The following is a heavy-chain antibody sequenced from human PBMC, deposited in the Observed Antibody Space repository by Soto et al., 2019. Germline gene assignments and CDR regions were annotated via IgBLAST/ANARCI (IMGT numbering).Heavy chain of an antibody. CDR2: IKSKTDGGTT. CDR1: GFTFSNAW. J-gene: IGHJ5*01. CDR3: TTDPAVVVVAATHPSPRGKEARFDS. D-gene: IGHD2-15*01. V-gene: IGHV3-15*07. Sequence: GGSLRLSCAASGFTFSNAWMNWVRQAPGKGLEWVGHIKSKTDGGTTDYAAPVKGRFTISRDDSKNTLYLQMNSLKTEDTAVYYCTTDPAVVVVAATHPSPRGKEARFDSWGQGTLVTVSS.